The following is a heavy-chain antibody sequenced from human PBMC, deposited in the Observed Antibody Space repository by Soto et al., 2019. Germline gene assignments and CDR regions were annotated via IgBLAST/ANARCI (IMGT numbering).Heavy chain of an antibody. V-gene: IGHV4-59*01. J-gene: IGHJ6*03. D-gene: IGHD3-10*01. CDR1: GGSISSYY. CDR2: IYYSGST. CDR3: ARVVPSYYGSGTYYMDV. Sequence: SETLSLTCTVSGGSISSYYWSWIRQPPGKGLEWIAYIYYSGSTNYNPSLRSRVTMSVDTSKKQVSLKLSSVTAADTAVYYCARVVPSYYGSGTYYMDVWGKGTTVTVSS.